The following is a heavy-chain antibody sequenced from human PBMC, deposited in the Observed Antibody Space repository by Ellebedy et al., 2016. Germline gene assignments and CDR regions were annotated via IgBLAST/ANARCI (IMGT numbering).Heavy chain of an antibody. V-gene: IGHV3-7*03. J-gene: IGHJ4*02. CDR2: INTDGSDT. CDR1: GIIFSSYH. Sequence: GESLKISCAGSGIIFSSYHMTWVRQAPGKGLEWVANINTDGSDTYHVDSVKGRFTISRDNARDSLYLQMNNLRAEDSAVYYCATQPRTMDSWGQGTQVTVSS. CDR3: ATQPRTMDS. D-gene: IGHD3-10*01.